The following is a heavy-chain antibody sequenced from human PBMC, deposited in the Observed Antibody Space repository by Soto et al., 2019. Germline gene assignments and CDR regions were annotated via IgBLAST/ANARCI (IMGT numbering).Heavy chain of an antibody. CDR3: ARGGLHLGEFSLGQFDS. CDR1: GVSVTGGNFF. J-gene: IGHJ4*02. CDR2: ISNSETT. V-gene: IGHV4-61*01. D-gene: IGHD3-16*02. Sequence: QVQLQGSGPRLVKPSETLSLTCTVSGVSVTGGNFFWCWIRQPPGKTLEWLGCISNSETTNSNPSLKSRVTLSLDTSTNQFSLKLHSVTAADTAVYFCARGGLHLGEFSLGQFDSWGQGTLVTVSS.